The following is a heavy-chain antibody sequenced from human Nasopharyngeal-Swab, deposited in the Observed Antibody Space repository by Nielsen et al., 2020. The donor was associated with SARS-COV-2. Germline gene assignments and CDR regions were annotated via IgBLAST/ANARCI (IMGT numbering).Heavy chain of an antibody. V-gene: IGHV4-31*03. CDR2: IYFSGNT. CDR3: AGSQGWPHFAFDI. CDR1: GGPISSGGYY. Sequence: SEPLSPPCPVPGGPISSGGYYWSWIRQHPGKGLEWIGYIYFSGNTYYNPSLKSRVTISVETSKNQFSLKLSSVTAAATAVYYCAGSQGWPHFAFDIWGQGTMVTVSS. J-gene: IGHJ3*02. D-gene: IGHD6-19*01.